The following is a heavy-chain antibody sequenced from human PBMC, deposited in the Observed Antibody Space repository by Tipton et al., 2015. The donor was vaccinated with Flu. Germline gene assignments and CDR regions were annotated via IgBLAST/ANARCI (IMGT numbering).Heavy chain of an antibody. V-gene: IGHV4-59*01. CDR1: GASISRYY. CDR3: ARDQRGTSSYYY. Sequence: TLSLTCTVSGASISRYYWSWIRQPPGKGLEWIGYGYYSGNTNYNPSLTSRVTISVDTSKNEFSQKQISVTAADTAVYCCARDQRGTSSYYYWGQGTLVTVYS. CDR2: GYYSGNT. D-gene: IGHD2-2*01. J-gene: IGHJ4*02.